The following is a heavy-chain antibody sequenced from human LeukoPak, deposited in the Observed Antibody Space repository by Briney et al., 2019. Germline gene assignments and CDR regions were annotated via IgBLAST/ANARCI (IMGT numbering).Heavy chain of an antibody. J-gene: IGHJ5*02. CDR2: INHSGST. Sequence: SETLSLTCAVYGGSFSGYYWSWIRQPPGKGLEWIGEINHSGSTNYNPSLKSRVTISVDTSKNQFSLKLSSVTAADTAVYYCARGRGYCSSTSYYSRFVYDWFDPWGQGTLVTVSS. V-gene: IGHV4-34*01. D-gene: IGHD2-2*02. CDR1: GGSFSGYY. CDR3: ARGRGYCSSTSYYSRFVYDWFDP.